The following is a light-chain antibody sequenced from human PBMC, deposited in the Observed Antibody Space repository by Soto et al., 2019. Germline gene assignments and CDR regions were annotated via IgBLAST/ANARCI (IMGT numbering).Light chain of an antibody. CDR1: QSVSSSY. Sequence: IVVTQSPRTLSVSPGDRATLSCRASQSVSSSYLAWYQQKPGQAPRLLIYDASSRATGIPDRFSGSGSGTDFTLTITSLQPEDFATYSCQQSYKIPRTFGQGTKVDI. J-gene: IGKJ1*01. CDR2: DAS. V-gene: IGKV3D-20*02. CDR3: QQSYKIPRT.